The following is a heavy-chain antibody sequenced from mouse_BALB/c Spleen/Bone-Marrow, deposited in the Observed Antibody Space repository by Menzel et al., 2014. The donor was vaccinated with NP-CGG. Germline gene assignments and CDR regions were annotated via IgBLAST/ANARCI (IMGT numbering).Heavy chain of an antibody. CDR2: IWPGGST. CDR3: ARDLYYDYDVGAMDY. D-gene: IGHD2-4*01. CDR1: GFSLISYG. J-gene: IGHJ4*01. V-gene: IGHV2-9*02. Sequence: VKLMESGPGLEESSQSLSISCTVSGFSLISYGVHWIRQRSGKGLEWLGVIWPGGSTNYNSALMSRLSISKDNSKSQVFLKMNSLQSDDTAMYYCARDLYYDYDVGAMDYWGQGTSVTVSS.